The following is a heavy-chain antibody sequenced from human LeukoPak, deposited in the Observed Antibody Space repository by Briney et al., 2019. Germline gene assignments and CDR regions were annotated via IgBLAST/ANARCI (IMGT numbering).Heavy chain of an antibody. CDR3: ATARAVGADRWFDP. D-gene: IGHD1-26*01. CDR2: INPSGGST. V-gene: IGHV1-46*01. Sequence: ASVNVSCKASGYTFTSYYMHWVRQAPGQGLEWMGIINPSGGSTSYAQKFQGRVTMTRDMSTSTVYMELSGLRSEDTAVYYCATARAVGADRWFDPWGQGTLVTVSS. J-gene: IGHJ5*02. CDR1: GYTFTSYY.